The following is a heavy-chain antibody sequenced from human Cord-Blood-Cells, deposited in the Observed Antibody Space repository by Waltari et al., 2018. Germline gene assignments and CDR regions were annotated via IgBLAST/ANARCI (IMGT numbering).Heavy chain of an antibody. CDR3: ARGCYYYDSIGYAFDI. D-gene: IGHD3-22*01. CDR2: IIPIFGKA. Sequence: QVQLVQSGAEVKKPGSSVKVSCKASGGTFSSYAISWVRQAPGQGLEWMGGIIPIFGKANYGQKFQGRVTMTADEYTSTAYMELSSVRSEDTAVYYCARGCYYYDSIGYAFDIWGQGTMVTVSS. J-gene: IGHJ3*02. V-gene: IGHV1-69*01. CDR1: GGTFSSYA.